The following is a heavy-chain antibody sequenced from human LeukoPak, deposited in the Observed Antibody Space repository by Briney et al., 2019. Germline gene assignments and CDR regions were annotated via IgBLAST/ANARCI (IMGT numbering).Heavy chain of an antibody. Sequence: PSQTLSLTCAVSGGSISSGGYSWSWIRQPPGKGLEWIGYIYHSGSTYYNPSLKSRVTISVDTSKNQFSLKLSSVTAADTAVYYCAREAYAGVFDYWGQGTLVTVSS. J-gene: IGHJ4*02. V-gene: IGHV4-30-2*01. CDR3: AREAYAGVFDY. CDR2: IYHSGST. D-gene: IGHD2-21*01. CDR1: GGSISSGGYS.